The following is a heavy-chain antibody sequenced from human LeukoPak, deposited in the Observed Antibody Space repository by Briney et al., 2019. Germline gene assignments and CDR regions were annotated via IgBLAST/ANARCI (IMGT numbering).Heavy chain of an antibody. V-gene: IGHV3-23*01. CDR3: AKRADFGGFDP. D-gene: IGHD3-10*01. CDR1: EFTYTTYP. Sequence: GGSLRLSCAAPEFTYTTYPMSWVRQAPGKGLEWVSSISGSTNNTYYADSVKGRFTISRDTSKSTLYLQMSSLGADDSAVYYCAKRADFGGFDPWGQGTLVTVSS. CDR2: ISGSTNNT. J-gene: IGHJ5*02.